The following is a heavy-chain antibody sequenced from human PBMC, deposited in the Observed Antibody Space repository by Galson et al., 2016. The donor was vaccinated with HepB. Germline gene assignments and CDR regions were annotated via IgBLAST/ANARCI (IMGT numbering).Heavy chain of an antibody. D-gene: IGHD6-13*01. CDR3: ARGYSSSWYLYYFDY. V-gene: IGHV3-33*01. CDR2: IWYDGSNK. J-gene: IGHJ4*02. Sequence: SLRLSCAASGLTFSNYGMHWVRQAPGKGLEWVAVIWYDGSNKYYADSVEGRFTISRDNSKNTRYLQMNSLRAEDTAVYYCARGYSSSWYLYYFDYWGQGTLVTVSS. CDR1: GLTFSNYG.